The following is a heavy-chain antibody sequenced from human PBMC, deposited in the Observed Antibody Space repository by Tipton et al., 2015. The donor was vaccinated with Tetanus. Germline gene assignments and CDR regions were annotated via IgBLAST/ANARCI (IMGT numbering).Heavy chain of an antibody. D-gene: IGHD2-21*02. CDR1: GDSISSGDFY. Sequence: GLVKPSQTLSLTCSVSGDSISSGDFYWSWIRQSPGNGLEWIGHIHYSGSPSYNPSLKGRVSISFDASKNQISLGLTSVTVADTAVYFCARGVVAVVTPQGPNWFDPWGQGTLVTVSS. V-gene: IGHV4-30-4*01. CDR2: IHYSGSP. CDR3: ARGVVAVVTPQGPNWFDP. J-gene: IGHJ5*02.